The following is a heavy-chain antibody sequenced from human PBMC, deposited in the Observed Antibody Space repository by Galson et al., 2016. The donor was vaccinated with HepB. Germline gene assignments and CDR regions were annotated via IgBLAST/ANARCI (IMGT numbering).Heavy chain of an antibody. J-gene: IGHJ4*02. CDR3: AAGYNWDY. Sequence: ETLSLTCNVSGGSISGYYCSWIRQPPGKGLEWIGYIYYSGSTNYNPSLKSRVTISGDTSKNQFSLKLRSVTAADTAVYYCAAGYNWDYWGQGALVTVSS. V-gene: IGHV4-59*01. CDR2: IYYSGST. D-gene: IGHD1-20*01. CDR1: GGSISGYY.